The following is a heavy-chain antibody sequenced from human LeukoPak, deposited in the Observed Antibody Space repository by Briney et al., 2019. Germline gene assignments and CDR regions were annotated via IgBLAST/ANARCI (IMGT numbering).Heavy chain of an antibody. D-gene: IGHD6-13*01. J-gene: IGHJ4*02. CDR1: GASISSGDYY. CDR3: ARDMGDYSSSWYGIDY. Sequence: PSETLSLTCTVSGASISSGDYYWSWIRQPPGKGLEWIGYIYYSGSTYYNPSLKSRVTISVDTSKNQFSLKLSSVTAADTAVYYCARDMGDYSSSWYGIDYWGQGTLVTVSS. CDR2: IYYSGST. V-gene: IGHV4-30-4*02.